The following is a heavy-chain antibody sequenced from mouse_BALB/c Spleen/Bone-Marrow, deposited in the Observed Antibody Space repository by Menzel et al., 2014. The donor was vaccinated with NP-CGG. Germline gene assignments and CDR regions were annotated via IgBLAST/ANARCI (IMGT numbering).Heavy chain of an antibody. CDR2: INPSNGRT. Sequence: QLQQSGAELVKPGASVKLSCKASGYTFTSYWMHWVKQRPGQGLEWIGEINPSNGRTNYNEKFKSRATLTVDKSSSTAYMQLNSLTSEDSAVYYCARRTTTVVATDYWGQGTTLTVSS. J-gene: IGHJ2*01. D-gene: IGHD1-1*01. CDR1: GYTFTSYW. CDR3: ARRTTTVVATDY. V-gene: IGHV1S81*02.